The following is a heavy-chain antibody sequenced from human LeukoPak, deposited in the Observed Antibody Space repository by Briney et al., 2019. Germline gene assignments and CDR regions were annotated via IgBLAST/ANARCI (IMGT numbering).Heavy chain of an antibody. CDR1: GFTFSSYE. V-gene: IGHV3-48*03. D-gene: IGHD3-10*01. J-gene: IGHJ4*02. Sequence: GGSLRLSCAASGFTFSSYEMHWVRQAPGKGREWLSCINGPGSSVRYRDPAAGRFTGSRDNAKNFLYLQMSSLRVDDTAVYYCARDVGWFGQFSFDSCGQGTLVAASS. CDR2: INGPGSSV. CDR3: ARDVGWFGQFSFDS.